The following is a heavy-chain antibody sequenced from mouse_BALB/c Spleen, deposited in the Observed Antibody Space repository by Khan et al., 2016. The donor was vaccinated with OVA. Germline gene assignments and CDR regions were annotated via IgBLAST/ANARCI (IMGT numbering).Heavy chain of an antibody. CDR3: ARVYGGDFDY. D-gene: IGHD2-10*02. CDR2: ISYSGNT. V-gene: IGHV3-2*02. Sequence: EVQLQESGPGLVKPSQSLSLTCTVTGYSITSDYAWNWIRQFPGNKLEWMGFISYSGNTKYNPSLKSLISVTRDTSKNQFFLLLNSVTTEDKATYYCARVYGGDFDYWGQGTTLTVSS. J-gene: IGHJ2*01. CDR1: GYSITSDYA.